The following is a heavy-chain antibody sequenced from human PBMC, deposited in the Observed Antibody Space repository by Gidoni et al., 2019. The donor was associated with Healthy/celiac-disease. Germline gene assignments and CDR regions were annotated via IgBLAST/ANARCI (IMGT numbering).Heavy chain of an antibody. CDR2: IRAYNGNT. Sequence: QVQLVQSGAEVKKPGASVKVSCKASVYTFPSYGISWVRRAPGQGLEWMGWIRAYNGNTNYAQKIQGRVTMTTDTSTSTAYMELRSLRSDDTAVYYCARDSPYYYDSSGSDIWGQGTMVTVSS. V-gene: IGHV1-18*01. D-gene: IGHD3-22*01. CDR1: VYTFPSYG. CDR3: ARDSPYYYDSSGSDI. J-gene: IGHJ3*02.